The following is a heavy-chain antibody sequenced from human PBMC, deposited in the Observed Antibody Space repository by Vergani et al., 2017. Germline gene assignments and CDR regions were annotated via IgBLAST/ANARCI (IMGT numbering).Heavy chain of an antibody. Sequence: EVQMVESGGGLVTPGGSLRLSCVASGFTFSHYSMNWVRQAPGKGLEWVSSISGNNDDVYYADSVKGRFTISRDKSQNTVNLQMNSLRTEDTAVYFCANSVIAGNVGVAYFGMDVWGRGTTVTVSS. D-gene: IGHD2/OR15-2a*01. CDR2: ISGNNDDV. J-gene: IGHJ6*02. CDR3: ANSVIAGNVGVAYFGMDV. CDR1: GFTFSHYS. V-gene: IGHV3-21*01.